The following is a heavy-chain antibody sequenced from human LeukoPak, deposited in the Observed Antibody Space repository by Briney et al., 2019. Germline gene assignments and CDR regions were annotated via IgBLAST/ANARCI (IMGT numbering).Heavy chain of an antibody. D-gene: IGHD3-22*01. CDR3: AREPPYYYDSSGYYYFDY. J-gene: IGHJ4*02. CDR1: GGTFSSYA. Sequence: GASVKVSCKASGGTFSSYAISWVRQAPGQGLEWMGGIIPIFGTANYAQKFQGRVTITADESTSTAYMELSSLRSEDTAVYYCAREPPYYYDSSGYYYFDYWGQGTLVTVSS. V-gene: IGHV1-69*13. CDR2: IIPIFGTA.